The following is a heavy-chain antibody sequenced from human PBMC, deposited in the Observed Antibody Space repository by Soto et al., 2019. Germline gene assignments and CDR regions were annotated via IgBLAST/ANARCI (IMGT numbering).Heavy chain of an antibody. CDR1: GFTFSSYS. CDR2: ISSSSSYI. D-gene: IGHD3-10*01. Sequence: PGGSLRLSCAASGFTFSSYSMNWVRQAPGKGLEWVSSISSSSSYIYYADSVKGRFTIFRDNAKNSLYLQMNSLRAEDTAVYYCARDLSSRHFSGFDYWGQGTLVTVSS. V-gene: IGHV3-21*01. J-gene: IGHJ4*02. CDR3: ARDLSSRHFSGFDY.